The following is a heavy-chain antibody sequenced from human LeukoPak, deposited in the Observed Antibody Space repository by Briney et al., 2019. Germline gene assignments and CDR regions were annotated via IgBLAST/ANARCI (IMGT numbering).Heavy chain of an antibody. CDR2: ISGSGGST. Sequence: ETLSLTCTVSGGSISSGGYYWSWVRQAPGKGLEWVSAISGSGGSTYYADFVKGRFTISRDNSKNTLYLQMNSLRAEDTAVYYCAKTARGVITMVRGVIINPFDYWGQGTLVTVSS. D-gene: IGHD3-10*01. V-gene: IGHV3-23*01. CDR3: AKTARGVITMVRGVIINPFDY. J-gene: IGHJ4*02. CDR1: GGSISSGGYY.